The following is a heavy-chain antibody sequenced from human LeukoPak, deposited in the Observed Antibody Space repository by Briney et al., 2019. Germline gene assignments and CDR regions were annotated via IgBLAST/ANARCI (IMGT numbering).Heavy chain of an antibody. V-gene: IGHV3-48*03. CDR2: ISSSGSTI. D-gene: IGHD5-24*01. CDR1: GFTFSSYE. Sequence: PGGSLRLSCAVSGFTFSSYEMNWVRQAPGKGLEWVSYISSSGSTIYYADSVKGRFTISRDNAKNSLYLQMNSLRVEDTAVYYCARGSQRWGNFDSWGQGTLVSVSS. CDR3: ARGSQRWGNFDS. J-gene: IGHJ4*02.